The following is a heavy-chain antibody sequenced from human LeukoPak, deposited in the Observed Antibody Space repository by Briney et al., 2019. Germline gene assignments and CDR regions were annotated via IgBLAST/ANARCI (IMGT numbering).Heavy chain of an antibody. J-gene: IGHJ4*02. CDR2: IKQDGSEK. D-gene: IGHD3-22*01. Sequence: PGGSLRLSCAASGFTFSSYWMSWVRQAPGKGLEWVANIKQDGSEKYYVDSVKGRFTISRDNAKNSLYLQMNSLRAEDTAVYYCAREGGSSGYPYYFDYWGQGTLVTVSS. CDR3: AREGGSSGYPYYFDY. V-gene: IGHV3-7*01. CDR1: GFTFSSYW.